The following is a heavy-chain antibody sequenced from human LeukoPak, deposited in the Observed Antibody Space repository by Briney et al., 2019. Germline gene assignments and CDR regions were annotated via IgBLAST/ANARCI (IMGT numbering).Heavy chain of an antibody. CDR3: ASGGEPFWSGYFSYYYGMDV. CDR2: IYYSGST. Sequence: SETLSLTCTVSGGSISSGGYYWSWIRQHPGKGLEWIGYIYYSGSTYYNPSLKSRVTISVDTYKNQFSLKLSSVTAADTAVNYCASGGEPFWSGYFSYYYGMDVWGQGTTVTVSS. D-gene: IGHD3-3*02. J-gene: IGHJ6*02. CDR1: GGSISSGGYY. V-gene: IGHV4-31*03.